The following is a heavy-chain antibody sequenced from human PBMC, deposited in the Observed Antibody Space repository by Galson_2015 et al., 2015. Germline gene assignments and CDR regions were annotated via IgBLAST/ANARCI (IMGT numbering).Heavy chain of an antibody. V-gene: IGHV1-8*01. CDR1: GYTFTSYD. J-gene: IGHJ6*02. D-gene: IGHD2-8*01. CDR3: ATYCTNGVCYRDGHYYYGMDV. CDR2: MNPNSGNT. Sequence: SVKVSCKASGYTFTSYDINWVRQATGQGLEWMGWMNPNSGNTGYAQKFQGRVTMTRNTSISTAYMELSSLRSEDTAVYYCATYCTNGVCYRDGHYYYGMDVWGQGTTVTVSS.